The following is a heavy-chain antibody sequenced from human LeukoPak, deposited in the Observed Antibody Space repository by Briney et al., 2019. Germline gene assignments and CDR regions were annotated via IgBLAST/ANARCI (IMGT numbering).Heavy chain of an antibody. V-gene: IGHV4-34*01. Sequence: SETLSLTCAVYGGSFSGYYWSWIRQPPGKGLEWIGSIYFSGTTYYHPSLKSRVTISVDTSKNQFSLKLSSVTAADTAVYYCARLAQQLGRGVNWFDPWGQGTLVTVSS. D-gene: IGHD6-13*01. CDR3: ARLAQQLGRGVNWFDP. CDR1: GGSFSGYY. CDR2: IYFSGTT. J-gene: IGHJ5*02.